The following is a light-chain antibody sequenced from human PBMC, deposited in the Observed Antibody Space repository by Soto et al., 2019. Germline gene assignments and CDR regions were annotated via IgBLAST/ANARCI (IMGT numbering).Light chain of an antibody. J-gene: IGKJ2*01. V-gene: IGKV3-20*01. Sequence: EIVLTQSPGTLSLSPGERATLSCRASQSLSNNYLAWYQQKPGQAPRLLFYGASNRATRIPYRFTGSESGTDFTLTITRLEPDDFAVYYCQHYGISPQMYTLGQVPKLEIK. CDR1: QSLSNNY. CDR2: GAS. CDR3: QHYGISPQMYT.